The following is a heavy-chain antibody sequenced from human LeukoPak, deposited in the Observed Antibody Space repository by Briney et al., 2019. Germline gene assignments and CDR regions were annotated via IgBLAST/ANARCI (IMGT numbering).Heavy chain of an antibody. V-gene: IGHV3-23*01. Sequence: GGSLRLSCAASGFTFSTYGMTWVRQAPGKGLEWVSAVSGGDVNTHYADSVKGRVTISRDNSKNALYLQMNSLRADDTAVYYCAKDRGCGGGSCYYSYNYYMDVWGKGTTVTISS. CDR1: GFTFSTYG. CDR2: VSGGDVNT. J-gene: IGHJ6*03. D-gene: IGHD2-15*01. CDR3: AKDRGCGGGSCYYSYNYYMDV.